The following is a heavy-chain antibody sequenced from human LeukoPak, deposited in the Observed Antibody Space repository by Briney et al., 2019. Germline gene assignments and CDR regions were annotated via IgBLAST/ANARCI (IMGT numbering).Heavy chain of an antibody. CDR3: ARDVLGYDSSASD. J-gene: IGHJ4*02. V-gene: IGHV1-2*02. Sequence: EAPVKVSCKPSGYXFTGYYILWVRQAPGQGLEWMGWVNSNIGDTYYAQKFRGRLAITRDKSITTVHMELSSLRSNDTAVYYCARDVLGYDSSASDWGQGTLVTVSS. D-gene: IGHD3-22*01. CDR1: GYXFTGYY. CDR2: VNSNIGDT.